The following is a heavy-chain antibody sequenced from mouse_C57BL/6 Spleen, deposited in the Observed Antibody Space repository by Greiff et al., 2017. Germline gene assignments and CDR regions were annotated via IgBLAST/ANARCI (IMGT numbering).Heavy chain of an antibody. V-gene: IGHV2-2*01. CDR1: GFSLTSYG. Sequence: VQLKESGPGLVQPSQSLSITCTVSGFSLTSYGVHWVRQSPGQGLEWLGVIWSGGSTDYNAAFISRLSISQDNSKSQVFFKMNSLQADDTAIYYCSRNPPGSSYDVWDFDVWGTGTTLTVSS. D-gene: IGHD1-1*01. J-gene: IGHJ1*03. CDR2: IWSGGST. CDR3: SRNPPGSSYDVWDFDV.